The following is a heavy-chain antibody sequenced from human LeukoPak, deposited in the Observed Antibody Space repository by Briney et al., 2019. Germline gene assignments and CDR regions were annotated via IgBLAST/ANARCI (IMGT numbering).Heavy chain of an antibody. CDR3: ARHYLSDGILSTFDP. CDR2: IYYRGST. J-gene: IGHJ5*02. Sequence: PSETLSLTCTVSGGSISSSPYYWGWIRQPPGKGLEWIGPIYYRGSTYSNPSLNTRVTISLDTSKNQFSVRLRSVTAADTALYYCARHYLSDGILSTFDPWGQGTLVTVSS. V-gene: IGHV4-39*01. D-gene: IGHD2-2*01. CDR1: GGSISSSPYY.